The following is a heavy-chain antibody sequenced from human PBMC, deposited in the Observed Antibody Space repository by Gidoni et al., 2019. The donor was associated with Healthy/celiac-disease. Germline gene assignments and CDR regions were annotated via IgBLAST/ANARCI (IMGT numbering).Heavy chain of an antibody. V-gene: IGHV1-69*01. CDR1: GGTFSSYA. D-gene: IGHD3-22*01. CDR2: IIPIFGTA. Sequence: QVQLVQSGAEVKKPGSSVKVSCKASGGTFSSYAISWVRQAPGQGLEWMGGIIPIFGTANYVQKCQGRVTITADESTSTAYMELSSLRSEDTAVYYCAAYYYDSSGYYWAFDYWGQGTLVTVSS. J-gene: IGHJ4*02. CDR3: AAYYYDSSGYYWAFDY.